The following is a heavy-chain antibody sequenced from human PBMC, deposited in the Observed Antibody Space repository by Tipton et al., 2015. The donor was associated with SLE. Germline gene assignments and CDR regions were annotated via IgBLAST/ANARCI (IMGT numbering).Heavy chain of an antibody. J-gene: IGHJ6*02. CDR3: ARGYYGSGRLDV. CDR2: ILDTGNT. V-gene: IGHV4-31*03. CDR1: GVSISSGGNY. D-gene: IGHD3-10*01. Sequence: TLSLTCTVSGVSISSGGNYWTWIRQHPEKGLEWIGFILDTGNTNYNPSLGSRVTISVDTSKNQFSLRLTSVTAADTAVYYCARGYYGSGRLDVWGQGTTVTVSS.